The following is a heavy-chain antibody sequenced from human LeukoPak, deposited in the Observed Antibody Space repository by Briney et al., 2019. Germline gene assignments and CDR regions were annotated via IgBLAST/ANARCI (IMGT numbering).Heavy chain of an antibody. V-gene: IGHV3-23*01. J-gene: IGHJ4*02. Sequence: GESLRLSCAASGFTFSSYAMSWVRQAPGKGLEWVSAISGSGGSTYYADSVKGRFTISRDNSKNTLYLQMNSLRAEDTAVYYCAKDGAAAGFSFDYRGQGTLVTVSS. CDR3: AKDGAAAGFSFDY. CDR2: ISGSGGST. D-gene: IGHD6-13*01. CDR1: GFTFSSYA.